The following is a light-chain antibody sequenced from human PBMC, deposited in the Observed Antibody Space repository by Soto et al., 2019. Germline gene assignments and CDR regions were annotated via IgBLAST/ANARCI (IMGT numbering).Light chain of an antibody. V-gene: IGKV3-20*01. CDR2: GAS. J-gene: IGKJ4*01. CDR3: QQYGTSQGA. Sequence: ELVLTQSPGTLSLSPGERASLSCRASQSVSSSNLAWYQHKPGQAPRLLIYGASRRATGIPDRFSGSGSGTDFTLTISTLEPEDFAVYYCQQYGTSQGAFGGGTKVDIK. CDR1: QSVSSSN.